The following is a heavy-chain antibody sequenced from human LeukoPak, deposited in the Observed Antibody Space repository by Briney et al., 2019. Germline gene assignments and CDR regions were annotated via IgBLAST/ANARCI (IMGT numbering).Heavy chain of an antibody. CDR2: ISYDGSNK. V-gene: IGHV3-30*03. CDR1: GFTFSSYG. CDR3: ARSIYDSSGYYDIHFDY. Sequence: PGRSLRLFCAASGFTFSSYGMHWVRQAPGKGLEWVAVISYDGSNKYYADSVKGRFTISRDNAKNSLYLQMNSLRAEDTAVYYCARSIYDSSGYYDIHFDYWGQGTLVTVSS. D-gene: IGHD3-22*01. J-gene: IGHJ4*02.